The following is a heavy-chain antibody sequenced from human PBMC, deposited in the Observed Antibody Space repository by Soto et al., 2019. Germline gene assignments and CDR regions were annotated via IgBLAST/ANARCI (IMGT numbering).Heavy chain of an antibody. Sequence: PSETLSLTCTVSGCSISTGDYYWSWIRQPPGRGLEWIGFIYYSGGTYYNPSLKSRLTISVETSKNQFSLKLSSATAADTAVYYCATVDYNFRQLDNWGQGTLVTVSS. CDR3: ATVDYNFRQLDN. V-gene: IGHV4-30-4*01. CDR1: GCSISTGDYY. J-gene: IGHJ4*02. CDR2: IYYSGGT. D-gene: IGHD4-4*01.